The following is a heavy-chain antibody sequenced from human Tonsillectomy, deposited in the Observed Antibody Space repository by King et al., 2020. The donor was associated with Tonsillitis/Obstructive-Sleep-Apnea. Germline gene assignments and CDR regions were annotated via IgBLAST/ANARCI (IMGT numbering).Heavy chain of an antibody. CDR1: GFRFSTYW. Sequence: EVQLVQSGGGLVQPGGSLRLSCAAAGFRFSTYWMIWVRQVPGKGLEWVSNIRGDGGEKNYVDSVKGRFTISRDNAKNSLYLQRNSRRVEDTAVYFCARDLDIKMEVNNDAFDMWGQGTMVTVSS. CDR3: ARDLDIKMEVNNDAFDM. V-gene: IGHV3-7*04. J-gene: IGHJ3*02. CDR2: IRGDGGEK. D-gene: IGHD2-2*03.